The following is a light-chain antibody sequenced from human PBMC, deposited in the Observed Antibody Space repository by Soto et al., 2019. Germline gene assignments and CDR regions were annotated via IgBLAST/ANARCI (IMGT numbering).Light chain of an antibody. V-gene: IGKV1-5*01. J-gene: IGKJ1*01. Sequence: GERGTITCRASQSIKTWLAWYQRKPGRYTNLLIYDASSLHSVVPSRGSGSGSGTEVTLTISSLQHDDSATYYCQQYDSYSWTFGQGTKVDIK. CDR2: DAS. CDR1: QSIKTW. CDR3: QQYDSYSWT.